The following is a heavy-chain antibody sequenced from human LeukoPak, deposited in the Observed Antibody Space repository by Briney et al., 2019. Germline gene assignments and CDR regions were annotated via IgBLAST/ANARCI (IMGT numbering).Heavy chain of an antibody. D-gene: IGHD3-22*01. J-gene: IGHJ4*02. Sequence: SVKVCCKASGGTFSYCTISWVRQAPGQGLEWMGRIIPIFGTADYAQKFQGRVSMTTDESTSTAYMELSSLRSEDTAVYYCAREPVPRSSGLDYWGQGTLVTVSS. CDR1: GGTFSYCT. V-gene: IGHV1-69*05. CDR2: IIPIFGTA. CDR3: AREPVPRSSGLDY.